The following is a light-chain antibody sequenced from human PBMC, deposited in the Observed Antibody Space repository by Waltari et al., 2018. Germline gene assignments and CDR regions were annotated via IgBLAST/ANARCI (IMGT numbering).Light chain of an antibody. J-gene: IGLJ2*01. Sequence: SYVLTQPPSVSVAPGKTARITCGGDNIETKSVHWYQQRPGQAPVLVLYYDSDRPSGIPERFSGSNAGNTATLTISRVEAGDEDDYYCQVWDSDSDHVVFGGGTKLTVL. CDR1: NIETKS. CDR2: YDS. V-gene: IGLV3-21*04. CDR3: QVWDSDSDHVV.